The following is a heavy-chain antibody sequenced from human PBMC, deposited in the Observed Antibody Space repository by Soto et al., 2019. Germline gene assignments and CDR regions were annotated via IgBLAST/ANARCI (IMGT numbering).Heavy chain of an antibody. V-gene: IGHV3-30*18. CDR1: GFTFSSYG. Sequence: PGGSLRLSCAASGFTFSSYGMHWVRQAPGKGLEWVAVISYDGSNKYYADSVKGRFTISRDNSKNTLYLQMNSLRAEDTAVYYCAKDLQLWLDYWGQGTLVTVSS. CDR2: ISYDGSNK. J-gene: IGHJ4*02. D-gene: IGHD5-18*01. CDR3: AKDLQLWLDY.